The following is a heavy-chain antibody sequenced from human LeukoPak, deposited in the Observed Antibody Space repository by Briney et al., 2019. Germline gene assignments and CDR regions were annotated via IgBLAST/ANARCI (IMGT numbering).Heavy chain of an antibody. CDR2: ISSSGSTI. J-gene: IGHJ4*02. CDR3: ARDSPDQQLVPNYFDY. Sequence: GGSLRLSCAASGFTFSSYWMSCVRQAPGKGLEWVSYISSSGSTIYYADSVKGRFTISRDNAKNSLYLQMNSLRAEDTAVYYCARDSPDQQLVPNYFDYWGQGTLVTVSS. D-gene: IGHD6-13*01. V-gene: IGHV3-48*04. CDR1: GFTFSSYW.